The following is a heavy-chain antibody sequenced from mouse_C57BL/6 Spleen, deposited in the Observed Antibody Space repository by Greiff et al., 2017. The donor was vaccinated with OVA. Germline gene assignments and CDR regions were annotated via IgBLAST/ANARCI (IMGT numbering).Heavy chain of an antibody. Sequence: EVKLMESGGGLVKPGGSLKLSCAASGFTFSSYAMSWVRQTPEKRLEWVATISDGGSYTYYPDNVKGRFTISRDNAKNNLYLQMSHLKSEDTAMYYCARETGTGWGTGTTVTVSS. V-gene: IGHV5-4*01. J-gene: IGHJ1*03. CDR1: GFTFSSYA. CDR3: ARETGTG. D-gene: IGHD4-1*01. CDR2: ISDGGSYT.